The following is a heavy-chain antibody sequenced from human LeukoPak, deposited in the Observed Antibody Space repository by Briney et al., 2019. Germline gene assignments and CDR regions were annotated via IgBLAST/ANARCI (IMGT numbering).Heavy chain of an antibody. D-gene: IGHD6-19*01. Sequence: PSETLSLTCTVSGGSISSSSYYWGWIRQPPGKGLEWIGSIYYSGSTYYNPSLKSRVTISVDTSKNQFSLKLSSVTAADTAVYYCARDQSGWNPFDYWGQGTLVTVSS. V-gene: IGHV4-39*07. CDR1: GGSISSSSYY. CDR2: IYYSGST. J-gene: IGHJ4*02. CDR3: ARDQSGWNPFDY.